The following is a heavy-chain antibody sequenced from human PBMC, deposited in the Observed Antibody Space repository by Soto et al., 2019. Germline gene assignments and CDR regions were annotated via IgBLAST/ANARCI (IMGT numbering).Heavy chain of an antibody. J-gene: IGHJ4*02. CDR3: ARDQEHYFDY. Sequence: QVQLQESGPGLVKPSQTLSLTCTVSGGSISSGGYYWSWIRQHPGKGLEWIGYIYYSGSTYYNPSLKGRVTIAGDTSKNQFSLKLSSVTAADTAVYYCARDQEHYFDYWGQGTLVTVSS. CDR2: IYYSGST. CDR1: GGSISSGGYY. V-gene: IGHV4-31*03. D-gene: IGHD1-26*01.